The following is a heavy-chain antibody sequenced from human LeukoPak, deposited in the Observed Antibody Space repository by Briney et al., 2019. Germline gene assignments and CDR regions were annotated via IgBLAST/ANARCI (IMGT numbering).Heavy chain of an antibody. Sequence: VASVKVSCKVSGKSLTRDSMHWVRQSPGKGLEWMGGLDPEHGNRLYSQTFQGRLIMTEDTSTDTAYMELNRLRSEDTAVYYCATATIIWGSYRSWLDTWGQGTLVTVSS. D-gene: IGHD3-16*02. CDR1: GKSLTRDS. CDR2: LDPEHGNR. V-gene: IGHV1-24*01. CDR3: ATATIIWGSYRSWLDT. J-gene: IGHJ5*02.